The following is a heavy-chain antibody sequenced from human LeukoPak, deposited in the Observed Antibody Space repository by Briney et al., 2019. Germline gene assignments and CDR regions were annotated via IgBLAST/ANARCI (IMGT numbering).Heavy chain of an antibody. Sequence: SETLSLTCIVSGYSISSGYFWGWIRQPPGKGLEWIGNIHHSGSTYYNPSLKSRVTISVDTSKNQLSLKLSSVTAADTAVYYCARARIAVAIGAYYYFDYWGQGTLVTVSS. V-gene: IGHV4-38-2*02. CDR1: GYSISSGYF. D-gene: IGHD6-19*01. CDR3: ARARIAVAIGAYYYFDY. CDR2: IHHSGST. J-gene: IGHJ4*02.